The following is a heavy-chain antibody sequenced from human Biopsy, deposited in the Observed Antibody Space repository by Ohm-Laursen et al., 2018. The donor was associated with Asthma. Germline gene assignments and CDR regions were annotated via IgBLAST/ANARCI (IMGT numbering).Heavy chain of an antibody. CDR1: GYPFTDYY. V-gene: IGHV1-2*06. D-gene: IGHD3-16*01. CDR3: ARIKIRTGAGTDRYFDL. J-gene: IGHJ2*01. CDR2: IDPNSGGT. Sequence: VASVKVSCKASGYPFTDYYVHWVRQAPGQGLEWMGRIDPNSGGTNYAQKFLGRVTMTRDTSVNTAFMVLSRLRSDDTAVYYCARIKIRTGAGTDRYFDLWGRGTLVTVSS.